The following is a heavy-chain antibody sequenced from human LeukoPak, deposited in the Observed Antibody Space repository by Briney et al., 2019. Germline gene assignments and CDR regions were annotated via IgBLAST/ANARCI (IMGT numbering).Heavy chain of an antibody. CDR3: ARGHYYGSGSYYNPHTDYYYGMDV. Sequence: SSETLSLTCTVSGGSISSGDYYWSWIRQPPGKGLEWIGYIYYSGSTYYNPSLKSRVTISVDTSKNQFSLKLSSVTAADTAVYYCARGHYYGSGSYYNPHTDYYYGMDVWGKGTTVTVSS. CDR2: IYYSGST. CDR1: GGSISSGDYY. D-gene: IGHD3-10*01. V-gene: IGHV4-30-4*02. J-gene: IGHJ6*04.